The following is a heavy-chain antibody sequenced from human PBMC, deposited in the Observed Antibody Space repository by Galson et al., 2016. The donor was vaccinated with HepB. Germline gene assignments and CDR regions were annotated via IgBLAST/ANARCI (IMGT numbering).Heavy chain of an antibody. CDR1: ELSIISSA. CDR2: IRAGGGDT. J-gene: IGHJ3*02. CDR3: ATDGPRAYLEIVNDVLEI. D-gene: IGHD5-12*01. Sequence: SLRLSCAVSELSIISSAMSWVRQAPGKGLEWVSSIRAGGGDTYYPDSVKGRFTTSRDMSKNTLYLQMDTLGVDDTAVYYCATDGPRAYLEIVNDVLEIWGQGTTVTVSS. V-gene: IGHV3-23*01.